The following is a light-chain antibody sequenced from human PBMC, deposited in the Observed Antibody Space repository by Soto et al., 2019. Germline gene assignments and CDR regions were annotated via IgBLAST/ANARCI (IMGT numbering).Light chain of an antibody. V-gene: IGKV3D-20*02. CDR2: DAS. CDR3: QQRSNWPIT. J-gene: IGKJ5*01. CDR1: QSVSSSY. Sequence: EIVFTQSPCTLSLSPGERATLSCRASQSVSSSYLAWYQQKPGQAPRLLIYDASNRATGIPARFSGSGSGTDFTLTISSLEPEDFAVYYCQQRSNWPITFGQGTRLEIK.